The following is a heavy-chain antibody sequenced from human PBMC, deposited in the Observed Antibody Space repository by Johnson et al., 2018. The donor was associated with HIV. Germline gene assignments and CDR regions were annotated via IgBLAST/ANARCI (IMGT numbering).Heavy chain of an antibody. CDR1: GFTFSSYA. Sequence: QEQLVESGGGVVQPGRSLRLSCAASGFTFSSYAIHWVRQAPGKGLEWVAVISYDGSNKYYADSVKGRFTISRDNSKNTLYLQMGSLRAEDMAVYYCARDPEGYSGYDFGDAFDIWGQGTMVTVSS. D-gene: IGHD5-12*01. CDR2: ISYDGSNK. CDR3: ARDPEGYSGYDFGDAFDI. V-gene: IGHV3-30*14. J-gene: IGHJ3*02.